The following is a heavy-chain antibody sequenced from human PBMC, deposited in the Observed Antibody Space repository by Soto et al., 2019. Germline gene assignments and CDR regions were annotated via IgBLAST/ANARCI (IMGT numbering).Heavy chain of an antibody. D-gene: IGHD3-22*01. CDR2: IGSRTSDI. CDR1: GFTLSRHT. V-gene: IGHV3-21*01. Sequence: ESLRLSCAASGFTLSRHTMNWVRQAAGKGLEWVSFIGSRTSDIYYADSVKGRFTISRDNAKNSLYLDLTRLRAEDTAVYFCVRDYYDTSGYPNTFDMWGQGTMVTVSS. CDR3: VRDYYDTSGYPNTFDM. J-gene: IGHJ3*02.